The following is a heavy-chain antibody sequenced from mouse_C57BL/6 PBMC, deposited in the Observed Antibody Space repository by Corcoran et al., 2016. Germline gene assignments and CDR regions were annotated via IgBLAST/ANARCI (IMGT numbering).Heavy chain of an antibody. Sequence: DVQLQESGPGLVKPSQSLSLTCSVTGYSITSGYYWNWIRQFPGNKLEWMGYISYDGSNNYNPSLKNRISITRDTSKNQFFLKLNSVTTEDTATYYCARDQTAQATSGAYWGQGTLVTVSA. CDR3: ARDQTAQATSGAY. CDR1: GYSITSGYY. D-gene: IGHD3-2*02. J-gene: IGHJ3*01. V-gene: IGHV3-6*01. CDR2: ISYDGSN.